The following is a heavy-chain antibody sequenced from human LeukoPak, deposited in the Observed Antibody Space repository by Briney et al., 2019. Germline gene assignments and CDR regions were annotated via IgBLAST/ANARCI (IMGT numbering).Heavy chain of an antibody. D-gene: IGHD3-10*01. CDR1: GYTFTSYY. Sequence: GASVKVSCKASGYTFTSYYMHWVRQAPGQGLEWMGIINPSGGSTSYAQKFQGRVTMARDMSTSTVYMELSSLRSEDTAVYYCARDGFNTMAPFNYYMDVWGKGTTVTISS. CDR3: ARDGFNTMAPFNYYMDV. J-gene: IGHJ6*03. V-gene: IGHV1-46*01. CDR2: INPSGGST.